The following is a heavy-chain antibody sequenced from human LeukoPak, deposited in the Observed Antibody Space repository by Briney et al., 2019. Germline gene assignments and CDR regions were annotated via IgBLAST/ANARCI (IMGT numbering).Heavy chain of an antibody. V-gene: IGHV1-69*13. J-gene: IGHJ4*02. D-gene: IGHD2-2*01. CDR2: IIPIFGTA. CDR3: ARAPRYCSSTSCFLDY. CDR1: GYTFTGYY. Sequence: SVKVSCKASGYTFTGYYMHWVRQAPGQGLEWMGGIIPIFGTANYAQKFQGRVTITADESTSTAYMELSSLRSEDTAVYYCARAPRYCSSTSCFLDYWGQGTLVTVSS.